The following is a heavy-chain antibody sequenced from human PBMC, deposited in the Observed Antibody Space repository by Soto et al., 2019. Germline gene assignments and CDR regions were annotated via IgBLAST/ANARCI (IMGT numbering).Heavy chain of an antibody. CDR3: ARDINEGALDDILTGFHYFDY. J-gene: IGHJ4*02. V-gene: IGHV3-30-3*01. Sequence: GGSLRLSCAASGFTFSSYAMHWVRQAPGKGLEWVAVISYDGSNKYYADSVKGRFTISRDNSKNTLYLQMNSLRAEDTAVYYCARDINEGALDDILTGFHYFDYWGQGTLVTVSS. CDR1: GFTFSSYA. CDR2: ISYDGSNK. D-gene: IGHD3-9*01.